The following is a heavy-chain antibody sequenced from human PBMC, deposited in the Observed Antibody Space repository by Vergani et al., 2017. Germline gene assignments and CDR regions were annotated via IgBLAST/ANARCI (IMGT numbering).Heavy chain of an antibody. D-gene: IGHD7-27*01. CDR2: ISSSSSYI. CDR1: GFTFSSYS. Sequence: EVQLVESGGGLVKPGGSLRLSCAASGFTFSSYSMNWVRQAPGKGLEWVSSISSSSSYIYYADSVEGRFTIHRDNAKNSLYLQMNSLRAEDTAVYYCAGDAKNWGRVAFDSWREATIVTVPS. J-gene: IGHJ3*02. CDR3: AGDAKNWGRVAFDS. V-gene: IGHV3-21*01.